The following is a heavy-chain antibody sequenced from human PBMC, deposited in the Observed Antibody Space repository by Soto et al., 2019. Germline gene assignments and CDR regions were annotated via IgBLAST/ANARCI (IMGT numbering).Heavy chain of an antibody. CDR1: GFTFSHFG. CDR3: AKVEWAAAGTSDY. Sequence: GGSLRLSCSTSGFTFSHFGMEWVRQAPGKGLEWVSVISCSGSIEYYADSVKGRFTISRDNYKNTLYLQMNSLRAEDTAVYYCAKVEWAAAGTSDYWGQGTLVTVSS. V-gene: IGHV3-30*18. D-gene: IGHD6-13*01. J-gene: IGHJ4*02. CDR2: ISCSGSIE.